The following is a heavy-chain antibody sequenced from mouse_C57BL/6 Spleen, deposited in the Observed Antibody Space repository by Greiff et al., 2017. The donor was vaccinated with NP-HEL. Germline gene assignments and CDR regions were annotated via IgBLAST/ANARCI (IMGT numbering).Heavy chain of an antibody. D-gene: IGHD1-1*01. CDR1: GYTFTSYW. V-gene: IGHV1-52*01. Sequence: QVQLKQPGAELVRPGSSVKLSCKASGYTFTSYWMHWVKQRPIQGLEWIGNIDPSDSETHYNQKFKDKATLTVDKSSSTAYMQLSSLTSEDSAVYYCARTHYYGSSSDYFDYWGQGTTLTVSS. CDR2: IDPSDSET. CDR3: ARTHYYGSSSDYFDY. J-gene: IGHJ2*01.